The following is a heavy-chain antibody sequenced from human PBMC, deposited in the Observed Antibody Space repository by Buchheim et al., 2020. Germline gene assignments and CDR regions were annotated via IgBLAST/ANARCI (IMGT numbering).Heavy chain of an antibody. J-gene: IGHJ5*02. CDR2: IYYSGST. V-gene: IGHV4-30-4*01. CDR1: GGSISSGDYY. CDR3: ARVERINYGSGSYSDWFDP. Sequence: QVQLQESGPGLVKPSQTLSLTCTVSGGSISSGDYYWSWIRQPPGKGLEWIGYIYYSGSTYYNPSLKSRVTISVDQSKNQFSLKLSSVTAADTAVYYCARVERINYGSGSYSDWFDPWGQGTL. D-gene: IGHD3-10*01.